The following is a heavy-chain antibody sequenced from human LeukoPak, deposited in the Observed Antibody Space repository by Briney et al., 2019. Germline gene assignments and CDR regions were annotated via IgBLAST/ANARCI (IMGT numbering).Heavy chain of an antibody. J-gene: IGHJ5*02. D-gene: IGHD3-10*01. CDR1: GGSISSSSCY. V-gene: IGHV4-39*01. CDR3: VAHGAHSAWFDP. CDR2: IYYSGST. Sequence: SETLSLTCTVSGGSISSSSCYWGWIRQPPGKGLEWIGSIYYSGSTYYNPSLKSRVTISVDTSKNQFSLKLSSVTAADTAVYYCVAHGAHSAWFDPWGQGTPVTVSS.